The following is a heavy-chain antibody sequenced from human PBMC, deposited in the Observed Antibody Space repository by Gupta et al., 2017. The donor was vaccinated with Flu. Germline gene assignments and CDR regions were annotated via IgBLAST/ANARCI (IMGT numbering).Heavy chain of an antibody. CDR2: ISSSRSYI. J-gene: IGHJ4*02. D-gene: IGHD6-19*01. V-gene: IGHV3-21*01. CDR3: ARAWDVTVAGTFDY. CDR1: GFTFSTYG. Sequence: EVQLVESGGGLVKPGGSLRLSCAASGFTFSTYGMTWVRLAPGKGLEWVSSISSSRSYIYYADSVKGRFTISRHNAKNSLYLQINSLRAEDTAVYYCARAWDVTVAGTFDYWGQGTLVTVSS.